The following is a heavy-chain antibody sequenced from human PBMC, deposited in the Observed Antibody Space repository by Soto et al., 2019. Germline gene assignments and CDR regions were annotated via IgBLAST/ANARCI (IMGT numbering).Heavy chain of an antibody. CDR1: GGSISSSSYY. D-gene: IGHD6-6*01. V-gene: IGHV4-39*01. CDR2: IYYSGST. CDR3: ARHGSSIAAPYWFDP. J-gene: IGHJ5*02. Sequence: QLQLQESGPGLVKPSETLSLTCTVSGGSISSSSYYWGWIRQPPGKGLEWIGSIYYSGSTYYNPSLNGRVTISVDTSKNQFSLELSSVTAADTAVYYCARHGSSIAAPYWFDPWGQGTLVTVSS.